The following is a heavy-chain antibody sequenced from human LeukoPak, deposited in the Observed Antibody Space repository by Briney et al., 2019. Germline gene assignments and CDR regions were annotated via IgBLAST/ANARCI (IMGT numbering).Heavy chain of an antibody. CDR2: IYTSGST. J-gene: IGHJ5*02. Sequence: SETLSLTCTLSGVSISSYYWNWLRQPAGKGLEWLGGIYTSGSTNYNSSLKSRVTISVDTSKNQFSLKLSSVTAADTAVYYCARESTGFGEFVWFDPWGQGILVTVSS. CDR1: GVSISSYY. CDR3: ARESTGFGEFVWFDP. D-gene: IGHD3-10*01. V-gene: IGHV4-4*07.